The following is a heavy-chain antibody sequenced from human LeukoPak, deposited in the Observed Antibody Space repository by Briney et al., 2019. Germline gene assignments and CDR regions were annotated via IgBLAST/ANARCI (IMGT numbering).Heavy chain of an antibody. CDR2: IYHSGTT. CDR1: GGSVSSGDYW. Sequence: PSETLSLTCTVSGGSVSSGDYWWSWIRQPPGKGLEWLGYIYHSGTTYYNPSLKSRLTISGDTSKNQFSLRLTSVTAADTAVYYCARNTRTGTTQFDFWGQGTLVTVSS. V-gene: IGHV4-30-4*01. J-gene: IGHJ4*02. D-gene: IGHD1-1*01. CDR3: ARNTRTGTTQFDF.